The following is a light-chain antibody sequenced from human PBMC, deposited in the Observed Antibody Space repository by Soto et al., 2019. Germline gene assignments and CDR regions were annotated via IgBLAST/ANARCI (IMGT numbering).Light chain of an antibody. Sequence: DIQMTQSPSTLSASIGDTVIITCRASQSINSWLAWYQQKPGKAPKLLIHKASTLESGVPSRFSGSESGTEFTLTISSLQPDDFATFYCQQYDRFPYTFGQGTKLETK. CDR2: KAS. CDR3: QQYDRFPYT. J-gene: IGKJ2*01. CDR1: QSINSW. V-gene: IGKV1-5*03.